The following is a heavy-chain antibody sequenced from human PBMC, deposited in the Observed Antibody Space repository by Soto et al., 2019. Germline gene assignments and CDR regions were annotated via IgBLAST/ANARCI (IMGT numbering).Heavy chain of an antibody. CDR1: GYTFTSYY. CDR2: INPSGGST. Sequence: ASVKVSCKASGYTFTSYYMHWVRQTPGQGLEWMGIINPSGGSTSYAQKFQGRVTMTRDTSTSTVYMELSSLRSEDTAVYYCARAYCTNGVCDFTGAKNWFDPWGQGTLVTVS. V-gene: IGHV1-46*01. CDR3: ARAYCTNGVCDFTGAKNWFDP. J-gene: IGHJ5*02. D-gene: IGHD2-8*01.